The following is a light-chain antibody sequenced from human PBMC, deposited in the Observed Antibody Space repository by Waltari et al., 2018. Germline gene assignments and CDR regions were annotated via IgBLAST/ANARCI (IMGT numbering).Light chain of an antibody. V-gene: IGLV1-44*01. Sequence: QSVLTQPPSVSGTPGQRVTISCSGSSSNIGSRTMNWYRQLPGTAPKLLIFSNHLRPAGAPDRLSASKSGTSASLIISGLQSEDEGTYYCSTWDDSLNNLVFGGGTKLTVL. CDR1: SSNIGSRT. J-gene: IGLJ2*01. CDR3: STWDDSLNNLV. CDR2: SNH.